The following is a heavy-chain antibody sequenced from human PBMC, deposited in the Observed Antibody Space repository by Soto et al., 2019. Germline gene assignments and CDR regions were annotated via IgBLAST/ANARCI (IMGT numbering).Heavy chain of an antibody. V-gene: IGHV3-23*01. CDR1: GSTFSSYA. CDR2: ISGSGGST. CDR3: AKDLIGGSIVATITDLCFGMDV. D-gene: IGHD5-12*01. J-gene: IGHJ6*02. Sequence: PGGSLRLSCAASGSTFSSYAMSWVRQAPGKGLEWVSAISGSGGSTYYADSVKGRFTISRDNSKNTLYLQMNSLRAEDTAVYYCAKDLIGGSIVATITDLCFGMDVWGQGTTVTVSS.